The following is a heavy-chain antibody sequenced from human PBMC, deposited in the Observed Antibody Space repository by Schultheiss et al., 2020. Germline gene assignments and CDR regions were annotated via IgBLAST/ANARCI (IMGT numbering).Heavy chain of an antibody. Sequence: SQTLSLTCTVSGGSISSYYWSWIRQPPGKGLEWIGYIYYSGSTNYNPSLKSRVTISVDTSKNQFSLKLSSVTAADTAVYYCAADVSPSSGDYYYYYMDVWGKGTTVTVSS. J-gene: IGHJ6*03. CDR3: AADVSPSSGDYYYYYMDV. D-gene: IGHD2-15*01. V-gene: IGHV4-59*08. CDR1: GGSISSYY. CDR2: IYYSGST.